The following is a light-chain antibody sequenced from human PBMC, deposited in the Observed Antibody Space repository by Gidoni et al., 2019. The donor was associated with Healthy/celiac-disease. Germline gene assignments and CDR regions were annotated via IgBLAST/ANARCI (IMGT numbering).Light chain of an antibody. CDR2: DAS. V-gene: IGKV3-11*01. CDR3: QERSNWPPWT. J-gene: IGKJ1*01. CDR1: QSVSSY. Sequence: EMVLTQSPATLSLSPGERATLSCRASQSVSSYLAWYQQKPCQAPRLLIYDASNRATGIPARFSGSGSGTDFTLTISSLEPEDFAVYFCQERSNWPPWTFGQGTKVEIK.